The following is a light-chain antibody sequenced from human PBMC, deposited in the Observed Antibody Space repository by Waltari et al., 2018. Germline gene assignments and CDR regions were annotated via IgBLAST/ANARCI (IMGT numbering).Light chain of an antibody. V-gene: IGKV3-15*01. CDR1: QSVSSE. CDR2: GAS. CDR3: QQYNKWPLT. Sequence: ETVMTQSPGTLSVSPGDRVSLSCRASQSVSSELAWYKQKPGQTPRLLIYGASTRVTGIPARFSGSGSGTEFTLTISSLQSEDFGVYYCQQYNKWPLTFGGGTKVEIK. J-gene: IGKJ4*01.